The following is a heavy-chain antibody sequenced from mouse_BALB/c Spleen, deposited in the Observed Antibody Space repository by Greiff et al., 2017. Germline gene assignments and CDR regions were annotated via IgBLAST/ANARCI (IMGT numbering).Heavy chain of an antibody. CDR1: GYTFTSYY. D-gene: IGHD2-10*02. Sequence: VMLVESGPELVKPGASVRISCKASGYTFTSYYIHWVKQRPGQGLEWIGWIYPGNVNTKYNEKFKGKATLTADKSSSTAYMQLSSLTSEDSAVYFCARDGMVHWYFDVWGAGTTVTVSS. J-gene: IGHJ1*01. CDR2: IYPGNVNT. V-gene: IGHV1S56*01. CDR3: ARDGMVHWYFDV.